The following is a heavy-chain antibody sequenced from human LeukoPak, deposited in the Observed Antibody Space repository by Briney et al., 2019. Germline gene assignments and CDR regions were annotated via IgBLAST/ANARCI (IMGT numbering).Heavy chain of an antibody. CDR1: GYTFTGYY. CDR2: INPNSGGT. Sequence: ASVKVSCKASGYTFTGYYMHWVRQAPGQGLEWMGWINPNSGGTNYAQKFQGRVTMTRDTSISTAYMELSRLRSDDTAVYYCARVVKTGYSRYDGKYDAFDIWGQGTMVIVSS. CDR3: ARVVKTGYSRYDGKYDAFDI. V-gene: IGHV1-2*02. J-gene: IGHJ3*02. D-gene: IGHD5-12*01.